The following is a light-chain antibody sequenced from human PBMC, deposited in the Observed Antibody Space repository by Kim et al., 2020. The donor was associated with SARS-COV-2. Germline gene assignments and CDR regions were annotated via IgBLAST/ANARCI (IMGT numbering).Light chain of an antibody. CDR1: QFISHY. CDR3: QKYDGAPWT. CDR2: DAS. V-gene: IGKV1-27*01. Sequence: GDRVTITCRTSQFISHYLAWYQQKPGKVPQLLIYDASTLQPGVPSRFSGTASGTEFTLTINSLQPEDVATYYCQKYDGAPWTFGQGTKVDI. J-gene: IGKJ1*01.